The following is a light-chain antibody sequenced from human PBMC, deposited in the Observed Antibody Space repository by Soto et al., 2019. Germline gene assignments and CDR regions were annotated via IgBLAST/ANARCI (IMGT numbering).Light chain of an antibody. V-gene: IGLV1-40*01. J-gene: IGLJ1*01. Sequence: QSVLTQPPSVSGAPGQRVTISCTGSSSNIGAGYDVHWYQQLPGTAPKLLIYGNSNRPSGVPDRFSGSKSGTSDSLAITGLQAEDEADYYCQSYDSSLSGSNVFGTGTNLTVL. CDR1: SSNIGAGYD. CDR2: GNS. CDR3: QSYDSSLSGSNV.